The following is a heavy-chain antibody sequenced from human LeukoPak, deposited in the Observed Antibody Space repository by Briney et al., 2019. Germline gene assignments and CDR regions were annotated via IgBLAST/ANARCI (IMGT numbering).Heavy chain of an antibody. Sequence: SQTLSLTCTVSGGSISSGSYYWSWIRQPAGKGLEWIGRIYTSGSTNYNPSLKSRVTISVDTSKNQFSLKLSSVTAADTAVYYCARDRGPSGYEGDAFDIWGQGTMVTVSS. J-gene: IGHJ3*02. CDR3: ARDRGPSGYEGDAFDI. D-gene: IGHD5-12*01. V-gene: IGHV4-61*02. CDR2: IYTSGST. CDR1: GGSISSGSYY.